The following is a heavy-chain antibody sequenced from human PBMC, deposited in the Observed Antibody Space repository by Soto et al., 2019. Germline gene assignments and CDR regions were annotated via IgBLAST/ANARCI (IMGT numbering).Heavy chain of an antibody. CDR3: ARPVGDYGYYFDY. CDR2: IKQDGSEK. V-gene: IGHV3-7*03. J-gene: IGHJ4*02. Sequence: GGSLRLSCAASGFTFSSYWMSWVRQAPGKGLEWVANIKQDGSEKYYVDSVKGRFTIPRDNAKNSLYLQMNSLRAEDTAVYYCARPVGDYGYYFDYWGQGTLVTVSS. D-gene: IGHD4-17*01. CDR1: GFTFSSYW.